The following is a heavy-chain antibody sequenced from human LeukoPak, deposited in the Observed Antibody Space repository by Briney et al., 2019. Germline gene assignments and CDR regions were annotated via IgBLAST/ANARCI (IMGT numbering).Heavy chain of an antibody. CDR2: ITSGGDYR. J-gene: IGHJ4*02. Sequence: GGSLRLSCAASGFTFNTVNMNWVRQAPGKGLEWVSSITSGGDYRYYADSVKGRFTTSRDNAKNSLSLQLNSLRVEDTAVYYCARGHYDVLAASYKWTPDYWGQGTLVTVSS. CDR1: GFTFNTVN. V-gene: IGHV3-21*01. CDR3: ARGHYDVLAASYKWTPDY. D-gene: IGHD3-9*01.